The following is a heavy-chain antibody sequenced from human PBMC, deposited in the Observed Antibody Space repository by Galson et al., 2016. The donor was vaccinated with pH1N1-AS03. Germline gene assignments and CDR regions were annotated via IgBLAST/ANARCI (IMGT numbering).Heavy chain of an antibody. V-gene: IGHV5-51*01. CDR1: GYSFTNYW. J-gene: IGHJ4*02. D-gene: IGHD3-10*01. CDR3: ARHPAVRAFDY. CDR2: IYPADSDA. Sequence: QSGAEVKKPGESLKISCKGSGYSFTNYWIAWVRQLPGKGLEWMGIIYPADSDATYSPSFQGQVTISADTSNSTANMQWNSLKASYTAMYYCARHPAVRAFDYWGQGTPVTVSS.